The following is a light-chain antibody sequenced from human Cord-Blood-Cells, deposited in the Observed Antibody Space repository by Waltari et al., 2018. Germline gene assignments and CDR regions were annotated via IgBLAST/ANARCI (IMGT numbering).Light chain of an antibody. V-gene: IGLV2-14*03. CDR1: SSNVGGYND. CDR2: DVS. CDR3: SSYTSSSTLV. Sequence: QSALAQPAYVSGSPGQSITISCPGTSSNVGGYNDVCWYQQHPGKAPKLMIYDVSNRPSGVSNRFSGSKSGNTASLTISGLQAEDEADYYCSSYTSSSTLVFGGGTKLTVL. J-gene: IGLJ3*02.